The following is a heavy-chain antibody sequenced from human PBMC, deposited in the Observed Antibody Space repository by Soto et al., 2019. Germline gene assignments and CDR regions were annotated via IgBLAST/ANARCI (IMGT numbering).Heavy chain of an antibody. D-gene: IGHD3-22*01. J-gene: IGHJ4*02. V-gene: IGHV1-69*18. CDR2: IIPIFDTT. CDR3: VGYYYNTRGYYYDY. Sequence: QVHLVQSGAEVKKPGSSVKVSCKASGGTFSSYAISWVRQAPGQGLEWMGRIIPIFDTTNYAQKFQGRVTITADESTSTAYMELSSLRSEDTAVYYWVGYYYNTRGYYYDYWGQGPLVTVSS. CDR1: GGTFSSYA.